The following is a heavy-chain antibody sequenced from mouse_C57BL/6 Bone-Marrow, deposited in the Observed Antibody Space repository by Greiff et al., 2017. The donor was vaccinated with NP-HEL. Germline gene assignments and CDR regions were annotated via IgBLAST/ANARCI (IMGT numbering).Heavy chain of an antibody. J-gene: IGHJ1*03. Sequence: EVKLMESGPGLVKPSQSLSLTCSVTGYSITSGYYWNWIRQFPGNKLEWMGYISYDGSNNYNPSLKNRISITRDTSKNQFFLKLNSVTTEDTATYYCARELLRYYWYFDVWGTGTTVTVSS. CDR1: GYSITSGYY. CDR3: ARELLRYYWYFDV. V-gene: IGHV3-6*01. CDR2: ISYDGSN. D-gene: IGHD1-1*01.